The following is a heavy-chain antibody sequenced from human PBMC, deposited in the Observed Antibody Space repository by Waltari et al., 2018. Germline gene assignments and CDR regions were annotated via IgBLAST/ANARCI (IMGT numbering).Heavy chain of an antibody. Sequence: EVQLVESGGGLVKPGGSLRLSCAASGFTFSSYSMNWVPQAPGKGLGWVSSISSSSSYIYYADSVKGRFTISRDNAKNSLYLQMNSLRAEDTAVYYCARERYSSGWDRPGGFDYWGQGTLVTVSS. V-gene: IGHV3-21*01. J-gene: IGHJ4*02. CDR3: ARERYSSGWDRPGGFDY. D-gene: IGHD6-19*01. CDR1: GFTFSSYS. CDR2: ISSSSSYI.